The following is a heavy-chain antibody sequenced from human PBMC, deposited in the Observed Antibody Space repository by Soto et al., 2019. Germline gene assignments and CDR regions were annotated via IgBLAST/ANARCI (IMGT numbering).Heavy chain of an antibody. V-gene: IGHV4-38-2*01. D-gene: IGHD3-3*01. Sequence: SETLSLTCDVSGSSISSGYYWGWIRQPPGKGLEWIGSIYHSGSTNYKSSLKNRVTISVDTSKNQFSLKLRSVTAADTAVYYCARTWSNYDFWEVWGQGSTVTAP. CDR1: GSSISSGYY. J-gene: IGHJ6*02. CDR2: IYHSGST. CDR3: ARTWSNYDFWEV.